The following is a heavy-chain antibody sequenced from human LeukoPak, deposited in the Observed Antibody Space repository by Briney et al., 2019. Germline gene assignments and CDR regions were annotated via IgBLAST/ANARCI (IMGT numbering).Heavy chain of an antibody. Sequence: SETLSLTCTVSGGSISSYYWSWIRQPPGKGLEWIGYIYYSGSPNYNPSLKSRVTISVDTSKNQFSLKLSSVTAADTAVYYCARGRPPTNWGQGTLVTVSS. J-gene: IGHJ1*01. V-gene: IGHV4-59*08. D-gene: IGHD1-1*01. CDR1: GGSISSYY. CDR3: ARGRPPTN. CDR2: IYYSGSP.